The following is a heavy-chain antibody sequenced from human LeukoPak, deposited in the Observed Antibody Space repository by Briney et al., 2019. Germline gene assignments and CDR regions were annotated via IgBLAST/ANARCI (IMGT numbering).Heavy chain of an antibody. CDR1: GFTFSSYA. CDR2: ISYDGSNK. J-gene: IGHJ4*02. Sequence: GGSLRLSCAASGFTFSSYAMHWVRQAPGKGLEWVAVISYDGSNKYYADSVKGRFTISRDNSKNTLYLQMNSLRAEDTAVYYCAKEGSIVGAPALDYWAREPWSPSPQ. D-gene: IGHD1-26*01. CDR3: AKEGSIVGAPALDY. V-gene: IGHV3-30*04.